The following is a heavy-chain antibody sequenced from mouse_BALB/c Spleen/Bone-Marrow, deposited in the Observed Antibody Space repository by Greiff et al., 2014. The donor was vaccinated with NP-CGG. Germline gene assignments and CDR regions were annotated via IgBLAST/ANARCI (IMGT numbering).Heavy chain of an antibody. CDR3: ASYYYGSSSFAY. D-gene: IGHD1-1*01. Sequence: EVKLQESGAEPVKPGASVKLSCTASGFNIKDTYMHWVKQRPEQGLEWIGRIDPANGNTKYDPKFQGKATITADTSSNTAYLQLSSLTSEDTAVYYCASYYYGSSSFAYWGQGTLVTVSA. J-gene: IGHJ3*01. CDR2: IDPANGNT. CDR1: GFNIKDTY. V-gene: IGHV14-3*02.